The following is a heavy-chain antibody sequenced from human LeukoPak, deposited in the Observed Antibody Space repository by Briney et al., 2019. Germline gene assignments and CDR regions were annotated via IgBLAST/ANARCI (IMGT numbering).Heavy chain of an antibody. J-gene: IGHJ4*02. CDR1: GGSISSSNW. Sequence: SETLSLTCAVSGGSISSSNWWSWVRQPPGKGLEWIGEIYHSGSTNYNPSLKSRVTISVDKSKNQFSLKLSSVTAADTAVYYCARAGRGVLSNFDYWGQGTLVTVSS. CDR2: IYHSGST. D-gene: IGHD4/OR15-4a*01. CDR3: ARAGRGVLSNFDY. V-gene: IGHV4-4*02.